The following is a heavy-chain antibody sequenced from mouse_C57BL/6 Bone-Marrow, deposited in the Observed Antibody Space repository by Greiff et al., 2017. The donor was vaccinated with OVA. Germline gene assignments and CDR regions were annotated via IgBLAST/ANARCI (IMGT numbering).Heavy chain of an antibody. CDR3: ARDGPYAMDY. Sequence: DVKLQESGPGLVKPSQSLSLTCSVTGYSITSGYYWNWIRQFPGNKLEWMGYISYDGSNNYNPSLKNRISITRDTSKNQFFLKLNSVTTEDTATYYCARDGPYAMDYWGQGTSVTVSS. J-gene: IGHJ4*01. CDR1: GYSITSGYY. CDR2: ISYDGSN. V-gene: IGHV3-6*01.